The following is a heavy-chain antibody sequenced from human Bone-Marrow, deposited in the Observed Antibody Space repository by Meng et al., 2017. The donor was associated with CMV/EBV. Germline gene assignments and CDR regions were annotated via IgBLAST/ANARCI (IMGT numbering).Heavy chain of an antibody. J-gene: IGHJ6*02. CDR3: ARSGGEYYYHGMDD. CDR1: GYTFTNYD. D-gene: IGHD1-26*01. V-gene: IGHV1-8*01. Sequence: ASVKVSCKASGYTFTNYDINWVRQAPGQGLEWMGWMNPNIGNTGYAQKFQGRVTMTRDTSISTAYMELSSLRSEDTAVYYCARSGGEYYYHGMDDWGQGTTVTVSS. CDR2: MNPNIGNT.